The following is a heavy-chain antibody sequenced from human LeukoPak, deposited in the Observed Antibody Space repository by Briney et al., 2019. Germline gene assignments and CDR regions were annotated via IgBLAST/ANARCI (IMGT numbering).Heavy chain of an antibody. V-gene: IGHV4-61*02. CDR3: ARETPEQLVFYYYYMDV. D-gene: IGHD6-6*01. Sequence: SETLSLTCTVSGGSISSGSYYWSWIRQPAGKGLEWIGRIYTSGSTNYNPSLKSRVTISVDTSTNQFSLKLCSVTAADTAVYYCARETPEQLVFYYYYMDVWGKGTTVTVSS. CDR1: GGSISSGSYY. J-gene: IGHJ6*03. CDR2: IYTSGST.